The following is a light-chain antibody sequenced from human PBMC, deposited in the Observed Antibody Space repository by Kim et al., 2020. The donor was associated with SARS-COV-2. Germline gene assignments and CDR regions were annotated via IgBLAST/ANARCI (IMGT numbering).Light chain of an antibody. J-gene: IGKJ2*02. CDR2: LGS. CDR3: MQALQIPWT. Sequence: DIVMTQSPLSLPVTPGEPASISCRSSQSLLHSNGYNYLDWYLQKPGQSPQLLIYLGSNRASGVPDRFSGSGSGTDFTLKISRVEAEDVGAYYCMQALQIPWTFGQGTKLEI. CDR1: QSLLHSNGYNY. V-gene: IGKV2-28*01.